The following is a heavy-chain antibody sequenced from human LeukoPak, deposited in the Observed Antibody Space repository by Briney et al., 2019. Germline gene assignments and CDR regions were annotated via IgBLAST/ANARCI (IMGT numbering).Heavy chain of an antibody. Sequence: GGSLRLSCAASGFTFSTYSMTWVRQAPGKGLEWISYISSGSSTIYYADSVKGRFTISRDNAKNSLFLQMNSLRGDDTAVYYCVRDSSGSHFDYWGQGTLVTVSS. CDR2: ISSGSSTI. J-gene: IGHJ4*02. CDR3: VRDSSGSHFDY. CDR1: GFTFSTYS. V-gene: IGHV3-48*04. D-gene: IGHD3-22*01.